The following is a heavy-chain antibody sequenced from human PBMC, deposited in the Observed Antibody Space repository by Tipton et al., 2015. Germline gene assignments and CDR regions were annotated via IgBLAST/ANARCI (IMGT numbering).Heavy chain of an antibody. Sequence: TLSLTCTVSDASVSSGIYSWSWIRQPPGKRLEWIGSIFYPEKTYYTPSLQSRVTISADASSNQFSLRLESVTAADTAVYYCAGRPIYSSGWFDPWGQGTLVTVSS. V-gene: IGHV4-39*01. CDR3: AGRPIYSSGWFDP. J-gene: IGHJ5*02. D-gene: IGHD6-25*01. CDR2: IFYPEKT. CDR1: DASVSSGIYS.